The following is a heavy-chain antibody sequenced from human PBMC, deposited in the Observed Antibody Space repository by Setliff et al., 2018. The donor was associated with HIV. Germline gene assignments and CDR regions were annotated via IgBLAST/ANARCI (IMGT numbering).Heavy chain of an antibody. Sequence: GASVKVSCKASGYTFTSYGISWVRQAPGQGLEWMGWISAYNGNRNYAQKVQDRVTMTTDTSTRTAYMELRSLRSDDTAVYYCVRDESSYYDSSGYLVFDHWGQGTLVTVSS. D-gene: IGHD3-22*01. CDR2: ISAYNGNR. CDR1: GYTFTSYG. V-gene: IGHV1-18*01. CDR3: VRDESSYYDSSGYLVFDH. J-gene: IGHJ4*02.